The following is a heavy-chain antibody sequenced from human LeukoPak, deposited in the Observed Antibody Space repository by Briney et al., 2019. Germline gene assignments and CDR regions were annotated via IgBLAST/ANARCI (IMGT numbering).Heavy chain of an antibody. V-gene: IGHV4-59*08. Sequence: SESLSLTCTVSGGSIGGYYWSWIRRPPEKGLEWSGCISYRGSTNYNPSLKSRVTISVDTSKKHFSLKLTPVTAADTGVYYCARGRGLGVITPYSDSWGQGTLVTVSS. J-gene: IGHJ4*02. CDR1: GGSIGGYY. CDR3: ARGRGLGVITPYSDS. D-gene: IGHD3-16*02. CDR2: ISYRGST.